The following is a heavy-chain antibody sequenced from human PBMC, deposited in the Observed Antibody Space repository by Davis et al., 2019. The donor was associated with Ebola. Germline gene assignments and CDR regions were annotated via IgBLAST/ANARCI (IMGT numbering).Heavy chain of an antibody. CDR1: GGPFRSAG. Sequence: AASVKVSCKASGGPFRSAGISWVRQAPGQGLEWMGRIIHILGMTDYAQKFQGRVIITADKSTNTAYMELHSLRSEDTAVYYCARGGYFDWLTRWHYYGMDVWGQGTTVTVSS. D-gene: IGHD3-9*01. V-gene: IGHV1-69*04. CDR3: ARGGYFDWLTRWHYYGMDV. J-gene: IGHJ6*02. CDR2: IIHILGMT.